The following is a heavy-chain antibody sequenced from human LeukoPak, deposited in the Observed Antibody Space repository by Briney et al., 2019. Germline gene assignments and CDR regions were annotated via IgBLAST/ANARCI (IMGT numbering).Heavy chain of an antibody. D-gene: IGHD3-10*02. V-gene: IGHV3-23*01. CDR2: ISDIGIGT. J-gene: IGHJ3*02. Sequence: GGSLRLSCAASGFTFSSYAMSRVRQAPGKGLELVSSISDIGIGTYYADSVKGRFTIFRDNSKNILYLQMNSLRAEDTAIYYCAKRGGGTMFAFDIWGQGTMVTVSS. CDR3: AKRGGGTMFAFDI. CDR1: GFTFSSYA.